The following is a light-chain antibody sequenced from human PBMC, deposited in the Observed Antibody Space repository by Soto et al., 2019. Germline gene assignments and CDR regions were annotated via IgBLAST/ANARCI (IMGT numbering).Light chain of an antibody. J-gene: IGKJ4*01. Sequence: IVMTQYPATPSVSPGENVTPPCKASQGINRNLAWYQQKPGQAPRLLISGASTGATGIPARFSGSGSGTDFTLTINSLQSEDSAVYYCQQYYTWPVTFGGGTKVDI. CDR3: QQYYTWPVT. CDR1: QGINRN. CDR2: GAS. V-gene: IGKV3-15*01.